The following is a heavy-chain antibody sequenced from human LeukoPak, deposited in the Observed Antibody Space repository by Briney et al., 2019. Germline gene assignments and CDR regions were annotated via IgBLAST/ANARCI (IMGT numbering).Heavy chain of an antibody. J-gene: IGHJ4*02. CDR1: GGSISSSSFS. CDR3: ARGKYYYDSSGPDNFDY. V-gene: IGHV4-39*07. Sequence: SETLSLTCTVSGGSISSSSFSWVWIRQPPEKGLQWIGNIHYSGSSYYNPSLKSRVTISVDRSKNQFSLKLSSVTAADTAVYYCARGKYYYDSSGPDNFDYWGQGTLVTVSS. D-gene: IGHD3-22*01. CDR2: IHYSGSS.